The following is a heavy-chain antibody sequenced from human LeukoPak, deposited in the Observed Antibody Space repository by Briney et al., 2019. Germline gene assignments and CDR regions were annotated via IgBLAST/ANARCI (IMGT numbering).Heavy chain of an antibody. CDR1: GFTFSNAW. V-gene: IGHV3-15*01. D-gene: IGHD2-2*01. CDR3: TTDPVASYCSSTSCLVPFDY. J-gene: IGHJ4*02. CDR2: IKSKTDGGTT. Sequence: PGGSLRLSCAASGFTFSNAWMSWVRQAPGKGLEWVGRIKSKTDGGTTDYAAPVKGRFTISRDDSKNTLYLQMNSLKTEDTAVYYCTTDPVASYCSSTSCLVPFDYWGQGTLVTVSS.